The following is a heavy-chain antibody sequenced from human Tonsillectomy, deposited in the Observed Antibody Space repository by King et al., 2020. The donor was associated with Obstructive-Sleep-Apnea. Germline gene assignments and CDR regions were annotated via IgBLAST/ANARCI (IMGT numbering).Heavy chain of an antibody. J-gene: IGHJ3*02. V-gene: IGHV4-30-4*01. CDR3: ARLSTMTPSDDAFDI. CDR2: IYYSGST. Sequence: QLQESGPGLVKPSQTLSLTGTVSVGSISSVDYYWSWIRQPPGKGLEWIVYIYYSGSTYYNPSLKSRVTISVDTSKNQFSLKLSSVTAADTAVYYFARLSTMTPSDDAFDIWGQGTMVTVSS. D-gene: IGHD3-22*01. CDR1: VGSISSVDYY.